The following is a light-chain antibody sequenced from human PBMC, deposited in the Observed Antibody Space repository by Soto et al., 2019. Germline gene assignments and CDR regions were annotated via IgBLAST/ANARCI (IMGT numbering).Light chain of an antibody. CDR1: QSVSNN. CDR2: GAS. Sequence: EIVMTQSPAILSVSPGDRATLSCRPGQSVSNNLAWYQQKPGQTPRLVXXGASNRATGVPARFSGSGSGTEFTLTSSSLQSEDFAVYYCQQYNNWPPSITFGQGTRLEIK. V-gene: IGKV3-15*01. CDR3: QQYNNWPPSIT. J-gene: IGKJ5*01.